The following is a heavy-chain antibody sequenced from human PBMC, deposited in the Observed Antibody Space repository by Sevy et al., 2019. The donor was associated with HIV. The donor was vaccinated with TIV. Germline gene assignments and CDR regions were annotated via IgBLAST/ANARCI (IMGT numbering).Heavy chain of an antibody. D-gene: IGHD1-26*01. V-gene: IGHV4-34*01. CDR1: GGSFSGYY. CDR2: INHSGST. Sequence: SETLSLTCAVYGGSFSGYYWSWIRQPPGKGLEWTGEINHSGSTNYNPSLKSRVTISVDTSKNQFSLKLSSVTAADTAVYYCARARSGSYSPWGQGTLVTVSS. CDR3: ARARSGSYSP. J-gene: IGHJ5*02.